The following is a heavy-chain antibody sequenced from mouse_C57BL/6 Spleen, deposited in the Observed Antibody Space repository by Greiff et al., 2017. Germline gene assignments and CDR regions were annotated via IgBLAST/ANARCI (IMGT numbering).Heavy chain of an antibody. CDR3: TTRPITTVVAGDFDY. D-gene: IGHD1-1*01. J-gene: IGHJ2*01. Sequence: VQLKESGAELVRPGASVKLSCTASGFNIKDYYMHWVKQRPEQGLEWIGRIDPEDGDTEYAPKFQGKATMTADTSSNTAYLQLSSLTSEDTAVYYCTTRPITTVVAGDFDYGGQGTTLTVSS. CDR2: IDPEDGDT. V-gene: IGHV14-1*01. CDR1: GFNIKDYY.